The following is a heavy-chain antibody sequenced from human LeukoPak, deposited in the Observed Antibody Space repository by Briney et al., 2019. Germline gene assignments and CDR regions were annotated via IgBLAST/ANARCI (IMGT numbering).Heavy chain of an antibody. V-gene: IGHV1-18*01. D-gene: IGHD2-15*01. Sequence: ASVKVSCRTSGYSFRDYGISWVRQAPGQGPEWMGWISTYNGNTNYAQKFQGRVTLTTDTSTSTAYMELSSLRSEDTAVYYCARAKEVVGSTPKAFDIWGQGTMVTVSS. J-gene: IGHJ3*02. CDR2: ISTYNGNT. CDR1: GYSFRDYG. CDR3: ARAKEVVGSTPKAFDI.